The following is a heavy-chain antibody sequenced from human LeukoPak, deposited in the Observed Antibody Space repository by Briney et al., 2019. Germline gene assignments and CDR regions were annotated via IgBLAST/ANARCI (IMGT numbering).Heavy chain of an antibody. CDR1: GGTFSGHA. D-gene: IGHD4-17*01. CDR2: TIPIFGAT. J-gene: IGHJ6*03. Sequence: SVKVSCKASGGTFSGHAISWVRQAPGQGLEWMGGTIPIFGATNYTQRFQGRITITTDESTTTAYMELTSLRSEDTAVYFCTGGDPFNYYMDVWGKGTSVTVFS. V-gene: IGHV1-69*05. CDR3: TGGDPFNYYMDV.